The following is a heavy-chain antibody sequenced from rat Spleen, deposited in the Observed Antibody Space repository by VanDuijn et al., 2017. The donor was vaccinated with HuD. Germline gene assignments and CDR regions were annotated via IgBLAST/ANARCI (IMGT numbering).Heavy chain of an antibody. D-gene: IGHD4-1*01. Sequence: QVQLKESGPGLVQPSQTLSLTCTVSGFSLSSYGVIWVRQSPGKGLEWMGVIWGNGNTNYNSALKSRLSISRGTSKSQVFLQMNSLQTEDTAIYFCTRGFMRFAYWGQGTLVTVSS. CDR1: GFSLSSYG. V-gene: IGHV2-13*01. J-gene: IGHJ3*01. CDR3: TRGFMRFAY. CDR2: IWGNGNT.